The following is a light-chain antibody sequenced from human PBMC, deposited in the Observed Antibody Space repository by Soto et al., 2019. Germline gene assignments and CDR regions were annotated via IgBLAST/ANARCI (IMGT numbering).Light chain of an antibody. V-gene: IGKV1-5*03. Sequence: DIQMTQSPSTLSASVGDRVTITCRASQSISSWLAWYQQKPGKAPKLLIYKASSLESGVPSRFSGSGSGTEFTLTISRLEPEDFATYYCQQSYNTPTTFGQGTKVDNK. CDR3: QQSYNTPTT. CDR1: QSISSW. J-gene: IGKJ2*01. CDR2: KAS.